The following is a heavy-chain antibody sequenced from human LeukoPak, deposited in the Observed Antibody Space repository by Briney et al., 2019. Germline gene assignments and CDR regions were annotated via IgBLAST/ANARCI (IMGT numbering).Heavy chain of an antibody. CDR1: GGTFSSYG. CDR3: ARDDAYSNNAY. V-gene: IGHV1-69*06. D-gene: IGHD4-11*01. Sequence: GASVKVSCKASGGTFSSYGITWVRQAPGRGLEWMGRVIPIFGTANYAQKFQGRVTITADKSTSTAYMELSGVRSEDTAVYYCARDDAYSNNAYWGQGTLVTVSS. J-gene: IGHJ4*02. CDR2: VIPIFGTA.